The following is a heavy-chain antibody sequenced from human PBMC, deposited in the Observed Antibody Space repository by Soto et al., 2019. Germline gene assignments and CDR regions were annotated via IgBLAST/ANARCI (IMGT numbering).Heavy chain of an antibody. Sequence: SETLSLTCTVSGGSISSSSYYWGWIRQPPGKGLEWIGSIYYSGSTYYNPSLKSRVTISVDTSKNQFSLKLSSVTAADTAVYYCARPVGGWYQRDWFDPWGQGTLVTVSS. V-gene: IGHV4-39*01. J-gene: IGHJ5*02. CDR1: GGSISSSSYY. D-gene: IGHD6-19*01. CDR2: IYYSGST. CDR3: ARPVGGWYQRDWFDP.